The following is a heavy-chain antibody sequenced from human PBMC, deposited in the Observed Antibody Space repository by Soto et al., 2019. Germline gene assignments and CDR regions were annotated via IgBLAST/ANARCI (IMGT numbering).Heavy chain of an antibody. CDR2: AFYSAST. CDR3: ASTPPSTVTPRFLPSR. D-gene: IGHD4-17*01. J-gene: IGHJ4*02. V-gene: IGHV4-39*01. CDR1: GGSISSSRYY. Sequence: SETLSLTCTVSGGSISSSRYYWGWLRQPPGKGLEWIGSAFYSASTYYNPSLKSRVTISVDTSKNQFSLRLSSVTAADTAVYYCASTPPSTVTPRFLPSRWGQGILVTVSS.